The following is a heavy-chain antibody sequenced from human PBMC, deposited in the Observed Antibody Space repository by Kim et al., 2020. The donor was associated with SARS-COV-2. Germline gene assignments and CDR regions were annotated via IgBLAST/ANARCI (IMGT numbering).Heavy chain of an antibody. V-gene: IGHV4-61*01. CDR2: VYYTGST. CDR1: GDSVNSGSYY. D-gene: IGHD1-26*01. CDR3: ARHQTSSGSYYEGWFDP. J-gene: IGHJ5*02. Sequence: SETLSLTCTVSGDSVNSGSYYWSWIRQPPGKGLEWIGYVYYTGSTNYNPSLKSRVTTSMDTSKNQFSLKMTSVTAADTAVYYCARHQTSSGSYYEGWFDPWGQGTLVIVSS.